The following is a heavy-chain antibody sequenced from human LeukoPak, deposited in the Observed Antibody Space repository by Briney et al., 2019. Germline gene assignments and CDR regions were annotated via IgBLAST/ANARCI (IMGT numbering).Heavy chain of an antibody. J-gene: IGHJ6*02. Sequence: GGSLRLSCSASGFTFSSYAMHWVRQAPGKGLEYVSAISSNGGSTYYADSVKGRFTISRDNSKNTLYLQMSSLRAEDTAVYYCVKGMEDYDILTGVLDVWGQGTTVTVSS. CDR2: ISSNGGST. CDR3: VKGMEDYDILTGVLDV. D-gene: IGHD3-9*01. V-gene: IGHV3-64D*06. CDR1: GFTFSSYA.